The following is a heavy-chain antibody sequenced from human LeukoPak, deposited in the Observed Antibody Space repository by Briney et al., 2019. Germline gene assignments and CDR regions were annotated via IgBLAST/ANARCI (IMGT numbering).Heavy chain of an antibody. CDR1: GFTFSNYA. J-gene: IGHJ4*02. CDR2: ISGSGGGT. Sequence: GGSLRLSCAASGFTFSNYAMSWVRQAPGKGLEWVSGISGSGGGTHYADSVKGRFTISRDNSKNTLNMQMNRLRAEDTAVYYCAKHSGVWYAGPLDNWGQGTLVTVSS. CDR3: AKHSGVWYAGPLDN. D-gene: IGHD6-19*01. V-gene: IGHV3-23*01.